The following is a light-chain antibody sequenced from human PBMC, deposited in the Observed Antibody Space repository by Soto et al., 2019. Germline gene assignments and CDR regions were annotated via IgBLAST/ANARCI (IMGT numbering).Light chain of an antibody. CDR1: QSVSSSY. CDR2: GAS. V-gene: IGKV3-20*01. CDR3: QQYGGSPGYT. Sequence: EIVLTQSPGTLSLSPGERATLSCRASQSVSSSYLAWYQQKPGQAPRLLIYGASSRATGIPDRFSGSGSGTYFTLTISRLEPEDFAVYYCQQYGGSPGYTFGQGTKLEIK. J-gene: IGKJ2*01.